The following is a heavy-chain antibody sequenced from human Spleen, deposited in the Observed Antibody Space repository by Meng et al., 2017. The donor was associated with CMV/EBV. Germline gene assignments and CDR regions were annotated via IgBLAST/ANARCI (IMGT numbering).Heavy chain of an antibody. D-gene: IGHD3-3*01. CDR1: GGSFSGYY. Sequence: LSLTCAVYGGSFSGYYWSWIRQPPGKGLEWIGEINHSGSTNYNPSLKSRLTISVDTSKNQFSLKLSSVTAADTAVYFCARGRFRHTYWGQGTLVTVSS. CDR2: INHSGST. V-gene: IGHV4-34*01. J-gene: IGHJ4*02. CDR3: ARGRFRHTY.